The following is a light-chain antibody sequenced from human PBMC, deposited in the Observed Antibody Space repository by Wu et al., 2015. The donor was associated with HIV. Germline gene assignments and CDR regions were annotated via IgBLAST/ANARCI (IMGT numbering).Light chain of an antibody. V-gene: IGKV3D-15*01. J-gene: IGKJ1*01. CDR3: QQYNNWPPGRT. Sequence: IVMTQSPAIPSVSPGERATLSCRASQSVSSNLAWYQQKPGQTPRLLIYGASTRATGIPGRFSGSGFGTEFTLTISSLQSEDFAVYYCQQYNNWPPGRTFGQGTKVEIK. CDR1: QSVSSN. CDR2: GAS.